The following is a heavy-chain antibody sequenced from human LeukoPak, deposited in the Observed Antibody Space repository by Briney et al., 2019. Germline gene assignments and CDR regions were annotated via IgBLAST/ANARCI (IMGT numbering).Heavy chain of an antibody. V-gene: IGHV3-23*01. CDR1: GFTFGSYA. CDR3: AKDFLRYFDWFYFDY. CDR2: ISGSGGST. D-gene: IGHD3-9*01. Sequence: GGSLRLSCAASGFTFGSYAMSWVRQAPGKGLEWVSDISGSGGSTHYADSVKGRFTISRDNSKNTLYLQMNSLRAEDTAVYYCAKDFLRYFDWFYFDYWGQGTLVTVSS. J-gene: IGHJ4*02.